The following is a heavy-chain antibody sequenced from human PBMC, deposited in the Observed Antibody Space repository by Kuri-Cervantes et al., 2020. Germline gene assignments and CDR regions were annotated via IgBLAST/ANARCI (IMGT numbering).Heavy chain of an antibody. CDR3: AKGLWRSSGYLGDYFDY. Sequence: GESLKISCAASGFTFSSYSMNWVRQAPGKGLEWVSSISSSSSYIYYADSVKGRFTISRDNSKNTLYLQMNSLRAEDTAVYYCAKGLWRSSGYLGDYFDYWGQGTLVTVSS. D-gene: IGHD3-22*01. J-gene: IGHJ4*02. V-gene: IGHV3-21*01. CDR2: ISSSSSYI. CDR1: GFTFSSYS.